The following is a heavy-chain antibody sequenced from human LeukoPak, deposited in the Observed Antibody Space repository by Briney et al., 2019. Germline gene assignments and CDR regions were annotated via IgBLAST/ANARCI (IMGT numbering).Heavy chain of an antibody. D-gene: IGHD3-10*01. CDR2: IYYRVTS. J-gene: IGHJ4*02. CDR1: GDSISTYY. CDR3: ARGGSITMVRGATDY. Sequence: SETLSLTCTVSGDSISTYYWSWIRQPPGKGLEWIGYIYYRVTSDYNPSLKSRVTISVDTSKNQFSLKLSSVTAADTAVFYCARGGSITMVRGATDYWGQGTLVTVSS. V-gene: IGHV4-59*01.